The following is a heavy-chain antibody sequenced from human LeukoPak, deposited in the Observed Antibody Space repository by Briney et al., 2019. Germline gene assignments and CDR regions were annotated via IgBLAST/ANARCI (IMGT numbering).Heavy chain of an antibody. J-gene: IGHJ4*02. V-gene: IGHV3-9*01. CDR2: ISWNSGSI. CDR1: GFTFDDYA. Sequence: GGSLRLSCAASGFTFDDYAMHWVRQAPGKGLEWVPGISWNSGSIGYADSVKGRFTISRDNAKNTLYLQMNSLRAEDTAVYYCTRDWRNLGYDYWGQGTLVTVSS. CDR3: TRDWRNLGYDY. D-gene: IGHD5-12*01.